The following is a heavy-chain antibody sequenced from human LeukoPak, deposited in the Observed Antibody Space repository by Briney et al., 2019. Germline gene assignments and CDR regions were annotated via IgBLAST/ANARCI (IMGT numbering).Heavy chain of an antibody. CDR1: GITLSNYG. D-gene: IGHD3-22*01. V-gene: IGHV3-23*01. Sequence: GGSPRLSCAVSGITLSNYGMSGVRQAPGKGLEWVAGLSGSGGTTNYADSVKGRFTISRDNPKNTLYLQMNSLRAEDTALYFCAKRGVVIRVILVGFHKEAYYFDSWGQGALVTVSS. CDR2: LSGSGGTT. J-gene: IGHJ4*02. CDR3: AKRGVVIRVILVGFHKEAYYFDS.